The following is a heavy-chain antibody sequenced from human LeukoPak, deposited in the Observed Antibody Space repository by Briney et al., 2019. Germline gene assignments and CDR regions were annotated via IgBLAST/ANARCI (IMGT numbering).Heavy chain of an antibody. J-gene: IGHJ4*02. D-gene: IGHD3-3*01. CDR2: IYHSGST. Sequence: SETLSLTCTVSGYSISSGYYWGWIRQPPGKGLEWIGSIYHSGSTYYNPSLKSRVTISVDTSKNQFSLKLSSVTAADTAVYYCARQLRFLEWPHFDYWGQGTLVTVSS. V-gene: IGHV4-38-2*02. CDR1: GYSISSGYY. CDR3: ARQLRFLEWPHFDY.